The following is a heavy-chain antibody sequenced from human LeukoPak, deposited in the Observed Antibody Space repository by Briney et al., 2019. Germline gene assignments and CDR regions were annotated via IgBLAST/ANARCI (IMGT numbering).Heavy chain of an antibody. J-gene: IGHJ4*02. CDR3: ARETRPGLSHFDY. V-gene: IGHV3-23*01. CDR1: GFTFSRYA. D-gene: IGHD2-2*01. Sequence: GGSLRLSCAASGFTFSRYAMSWVRQAPGKGLEWVSSISGSGSNTYYADSVKGRFTISRDNSKNTLYLQMNSLRAEDTAVYYCARETRPGLSHFDYWGQGTLVTVSS. CDR2: ISGSGSNT.